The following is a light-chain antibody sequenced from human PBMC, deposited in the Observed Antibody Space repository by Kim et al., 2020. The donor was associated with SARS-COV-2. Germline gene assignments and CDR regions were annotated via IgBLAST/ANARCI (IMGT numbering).Light chain of an antibody. V-gene: IGLV3-19*01. J-gene: IGLJ2*01. CDR2: GKD. Sequence: VALGQTARITCQGDSLRSYYATWYQQKPGQAPKVVIYGKDNRPSGVPDRFACSSLGNTAYLTITGTQAGDEADYYCNSRDSNDYVVYGGGTKVTVL. CDR1: SLRSYY. CDR3: NSRDSNDYVV.